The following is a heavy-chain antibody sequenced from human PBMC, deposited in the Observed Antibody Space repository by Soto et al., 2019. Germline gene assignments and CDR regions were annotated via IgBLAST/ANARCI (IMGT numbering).Heavy chain of an antibody. V-gene: IGHV3-11*06. CDR2: ISSSSSYT. D-gene: IGHD3-22*01. CDR1: GFTFSDYY. CDR3: ARDSKGEKAVGGRNYDSSGYYYYGMDV. J-gene: IGHJ6*02. Sequence: QVQLVESGGGLVKPGGSLRLSCAASGFTFSDYYMSWIRQAPGKGLEWVSYISSSSSYTNYADSVKGRFTISRDNAKNSLYRQINSLSAEDRAVYYCARDSKGEKAVGGRNYDSSGYYYYGMDVWGQGTTVTVSS.